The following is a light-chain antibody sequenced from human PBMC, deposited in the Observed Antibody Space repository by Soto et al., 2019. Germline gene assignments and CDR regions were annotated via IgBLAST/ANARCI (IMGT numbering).Light chain of an antibody. Sequence: QSALTQPASVSGSPGQSVTISCTGASSDVGAYEHVSWYQQHPGRAPKLILYDVNNRPSGVSNHFSCSKSGNTASLVISGLQANDEADYYCSSYSTTNILVFGSGTKVTVL. V-gene: IGLV2-14*03. J-gene: IGLJ1*01. CDR1: SSDVGAYEH. CDR3: SSYSTTNILV. CDR2: DVN.